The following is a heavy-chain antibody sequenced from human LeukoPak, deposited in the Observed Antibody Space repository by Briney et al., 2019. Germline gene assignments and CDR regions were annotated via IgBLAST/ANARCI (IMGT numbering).Heavy chain of an antibody. Sequence: GASVKVSCKASGYTATNYDINWVRRATGQGLEWMGWMNPSSGNTGYAQKFQDRVTMTWNTSINTAYMELRSLRCEDTAMYYCTRAWSGGSDAFGIWGQGTIVTVSS. CDR2: MNPSSGNT. J-gene: IGHJ3*02. V-gene: IGHV1-8*01. D-gene: IGHD3-3*01. CDR1: GYTATNYD. CDR3: TRAWSGGSDAFGI.